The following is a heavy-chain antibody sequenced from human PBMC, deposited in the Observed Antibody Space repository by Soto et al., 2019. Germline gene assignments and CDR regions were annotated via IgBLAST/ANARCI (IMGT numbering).Heavy chain of an antibody. D-gene: IGHD2-8*01. CDR2: INHSGST. Sequence: QVQLQQWGAGLLKPSETLSLTCAVYGGSFSGYYWSWIRQPPGKGLEWIGEINHSGSTKYNPSLKSRVTISGDTSKNKFSLRLSSVTAADKALYYCARGGLMVYAMFDYWGQGTVVTVSS. V-gene: IGHV4-34*01. CDR1: GGSFSGYY. J-gene: IGHJ4*02. CDR3: ARGGLMVYAMFDY.